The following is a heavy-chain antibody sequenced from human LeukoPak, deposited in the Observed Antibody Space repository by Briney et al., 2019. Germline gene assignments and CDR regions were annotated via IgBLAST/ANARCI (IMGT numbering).Heavy chain of an antibody. V-gene: IGHV3-30-3*02. Sequence: GGSLRLSCAASGFTFSSYAMHWVRQAPGKGLEWVAVISYDGSNKYYADSVKGRFTISRDNSKNTLYLQMNSLRAEDTAVYYCANDPIVVVTATNIDYWGQGTLVAVSS. J-gene: IGHJ4*02. CDR3: ANDPIVVVTATNIDY. D-gene: IGHD2-21*02. CDR1: GFTFSSYA. CDR2: ISYDGSNK.